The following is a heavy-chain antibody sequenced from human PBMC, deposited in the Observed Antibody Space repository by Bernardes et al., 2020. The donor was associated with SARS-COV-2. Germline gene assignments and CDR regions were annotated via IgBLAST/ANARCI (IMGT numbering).Heavy chain of an antibody. CDR1: GFTFDDYA. CDR2: ISWNSGSI. CDR3: AKLAEPYSSSWYDY. V-gene: IGHV3-9*01. Sequence: GGSLRLSCAASGFTFDDYAMHWVRQAPGKGLEWVSGISWNSGSIGYADSVKGRFTISRDNAKNSLYLQMNSLRAEDTALYYCAKLAEPYSSSWYDYWGQGTLVTVSS. J-gene: IGHJ4*02. D-gene: IGHD6-13*01.